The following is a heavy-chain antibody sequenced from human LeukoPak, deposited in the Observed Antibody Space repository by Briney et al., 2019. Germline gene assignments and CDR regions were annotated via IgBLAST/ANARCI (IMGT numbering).Heavy chain of an antibody. D-gene: IGHD6-19*01. Sequence: GGSLRLSCAASRFTFTDYTMNWVRQAPGKGLEWVSYISSSGSTIYYADSVKGRFTISRDNAKNSLYLQMNSLRAEDTAVYYCAREAVAGTGFDYWGQGTLVTVSS. CDR3: AREAVAGTGFDY. J-gene: IGHJ4*02. CDR2: ISSSGSTI. V-gene: IGHV3-48*04. CDR1: RFTFTDYT.